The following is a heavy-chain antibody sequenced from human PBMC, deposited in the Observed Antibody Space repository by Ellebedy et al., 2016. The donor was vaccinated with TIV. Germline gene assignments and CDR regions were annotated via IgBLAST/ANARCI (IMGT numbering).Heavy chain of an antibody. Sequence: PGGSLRLSCAASGVTFSSCWMHWVRHAPGKELVWVSRIHSDVSSTGYADSVKGRFTISRDNAKNTLYLQMNSLRAEDTAVYYCAREPEVGATPLDAFDIWGQGTMVTVSS. CDR1: GVTFSSCW. CDR2: IHSDVSST. CDR3: AREPEVGATPLDAFDI. D-gene: IGHD1-26*01. J-gene: IGHJ3*02. V-gene: IGHV3-74*01.